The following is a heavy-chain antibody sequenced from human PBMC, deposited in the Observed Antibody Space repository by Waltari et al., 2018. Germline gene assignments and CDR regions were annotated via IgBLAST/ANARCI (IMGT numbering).Heavy chain of an antibody. Sequence: QLQLQESGPGLVQPSETLSLTCTVSGGSISSSSYYWGWIRQPPGKGLEWFGGITYTGSTDYNPSLRIRVTISVDTYKNQFSLKLSSVTAADTAVYYCRGIYGGKFGAFDIWGQGTMVTVSS. V-gene: IGHV4-39*01. CDR1: GGSISSSSYY. J-gene: IGHJ3*02. CDR3: RGIYGGKFGAFDI. D-gene: IGHD1-26*01. CDR2: ITYTGST.